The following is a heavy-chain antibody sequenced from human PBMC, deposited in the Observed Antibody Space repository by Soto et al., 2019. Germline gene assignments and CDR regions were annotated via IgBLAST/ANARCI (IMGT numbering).Heavy chain of an antibody. CDR2: IYYSGST. V-gene: IGHV4-59*01. CDR1: GGSISSYY. Sequence: QVQLQESGPGLVKPSETLSLTCTVSGGSISSYYWSWLRQPPGKGLEWIGYIYYSGSTNYNPSLMSRVSISDDTSKDQVSLRLSSVTAADTAVYYCARHPLSDWYDAFDIWGQGTKVTVSS. CDR3: ARHPLSDWYDAFDI. D-gene: IGHD6-19*01. J-gene: IGHJ3*02.